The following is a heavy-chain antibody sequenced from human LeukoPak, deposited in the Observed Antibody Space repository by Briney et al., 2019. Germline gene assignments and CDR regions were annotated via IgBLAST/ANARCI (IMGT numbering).Heavy chain of an antibody. D-gene: IGHD6-13*01. CDR1: GGSVSSSSFY. V-gene: IGHV4-39*01. Sequence: SETLSLTCTVSGGSVSSSSFYWTWIRQLPGNGLERIGNIYYSGTAYYNPSLKSRVTISVDTSKNQFSLKLSSVTVADTAVYYCARHLGSSSWSDPWGQGTLVTVSS. CDR3: ARHLGSSSWSDP. J-gene: IGHJ5*02. CDR2: IYYSGTA.